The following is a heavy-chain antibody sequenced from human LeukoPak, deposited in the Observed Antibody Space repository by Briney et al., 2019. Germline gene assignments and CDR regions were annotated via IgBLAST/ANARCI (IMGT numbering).Heavy chain of an antibody. J-gene: IGHJ6*03. CDR2: IYSGGST. CDR3: ARDRVSGSYYPYYYYMDV. Sequence: PGGSLRLSCAASGFSLSTYSMNWVRQAPGKGLEWVSVIYSGGSTYYADSVKGRFTISRDNSKNTLYLQMNSLRAEDTAVYYCARDRVSGSYYPYYYYMDVWGKGTTVTVSS. V-gene: IGHV3-66*02. D-gene: IGHD1-26*01. CDR1: GFSLSTYS.